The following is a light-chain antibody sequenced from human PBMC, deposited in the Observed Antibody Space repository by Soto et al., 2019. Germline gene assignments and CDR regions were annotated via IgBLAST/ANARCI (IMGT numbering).Light chain of an antibody. J-gene: IGKJ2*01. CDR2: GAS. CDR1: QSVSSIY. V-gene: IGKV3-20*01. Sequence: EIVLTQSPGTLSLSPGERATLSCRASQSVSSIYLAWYQQKPGQAPRLFIYGASSRATGIPDRFSGSGSGTDFTLTISRLEPEDFAVYYCQQYESSPYTFGRGTKLEIK. CDR3: QQYESSPYT.